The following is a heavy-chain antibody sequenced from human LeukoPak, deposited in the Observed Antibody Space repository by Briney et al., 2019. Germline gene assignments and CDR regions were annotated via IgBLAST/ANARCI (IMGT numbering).Heavy chain of an antibody. CDR1: GGTFSSYT. D-gene: IGHD4-17*01. Sequence: GASVKVSCKASGGTFSSYTISWVRQAPGQGLEWMGRIIPILGIANYARKFQGRVTITADKSTSTAYMELSSLRSEDTAVYYCARGNHGDYYFDYWGQGTLVTVSS. CDR3: ARGNHGDYYFDY. CDR2: IIPILGIA. J-gene: IGHJ4*02. V-gene: IGHV1-69*02.